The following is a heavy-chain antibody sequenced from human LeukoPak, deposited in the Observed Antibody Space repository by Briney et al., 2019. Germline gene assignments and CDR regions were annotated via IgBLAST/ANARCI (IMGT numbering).Heavy chain of an antibody. CDR2: IYPGDSDT. V-gene: IGHV5-51*01. D-gene: IGHD2-2*01. Sequence: GESLKISCKGSGYSFTSYWIGWVRQMPGKGLEWMGIIYPGDSDTRYSPSFQGQVTISADKSISTAYLQWSSLKASDTAMYYCASRHYCSSTSCYSDAFDIWGQGTMVTVYS. CDR3: ASRHYCSSTSCYSDAFDI. CDR1: GYSFTSYW. J-gene: IGHJ3*02.